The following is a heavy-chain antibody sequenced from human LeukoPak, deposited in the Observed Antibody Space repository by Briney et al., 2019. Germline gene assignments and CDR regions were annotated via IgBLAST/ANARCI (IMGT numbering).Heavy chain of an antibody. CDR3: ARPDEDRGYSYGYNY. D-gene: IGHD5-18*01. CDR1: GGTFSSYA. CDR2: IIPIFGTA. J-gene: IGHJ4*02. Sequence: SVKVSCKASGGTFSSYAISWVRQAPGQRLEWMGGIIPIFGTANYAQKFQGRVTITADESTSTAYMELSSLRSEDTAVYYCARPDEDRGYSYGYNYWGQGTLVTVSS. V-gene: IGHV1-69*13.